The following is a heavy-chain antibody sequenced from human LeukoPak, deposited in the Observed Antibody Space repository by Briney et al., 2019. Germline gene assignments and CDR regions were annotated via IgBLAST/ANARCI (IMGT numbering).Heavy chain of an antibody. CDR2: VFYTGRT. V-gene: IGHV4-39*02. D-gene: IGHD3-10*01. CDR3: ASTHAGRYYTTFDF. J-gene: IGHJ4*02. CDR1: GGSISSDTSY. Sequence: SETLCLTCSVSGGSISSDTSYWAWLRQPPGKGLGWIGTVFYTGRTYSNPSLRTRVTISVDTSKNHFSLNLNSVTAADTAIYYCASTHAGRYYTTFDFWGQGALVAVSS.